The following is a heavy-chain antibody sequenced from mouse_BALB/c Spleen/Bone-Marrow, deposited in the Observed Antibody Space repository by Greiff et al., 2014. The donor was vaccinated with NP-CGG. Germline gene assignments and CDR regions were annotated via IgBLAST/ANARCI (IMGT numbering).Heavy chain of an antibody. D-gene: IGHD1-2*01. CDR3: ARHYGYGAMDY. J-gene: IGHJ4*01. Sequence: EVKLMESGGGLVKPGGSLKLSCAASGFAFSSYDMSWVRQTPEKRLEWVAYIRSGGGSTYYPDTVKGRFTISRDNAKNTLYLQMSSLKSEDTAMYYCARHYGYGAMDYWGQGTSVTVSS. CDR2: IRSGGGST. V-gene: IGHV5-12-1*01. CDR1: GFAFSSYD.